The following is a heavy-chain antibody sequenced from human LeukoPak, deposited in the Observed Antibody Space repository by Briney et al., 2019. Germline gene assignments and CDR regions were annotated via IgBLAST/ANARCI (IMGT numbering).Heavy chain of an antibody. Sequence: GGSLRLSCAASGLTFSSYGMHWVRQAPGKGLEWVAVIWYDGSNKYYADSVKGRFTISRDNSKNTLYLQMNSLRAEDTAVYYCAKSPDSSGYCMDYWGQGTLVTVSS. CDR2: IWYDGSNK. CDR3: AKSPDSSGYCMDY. J-gene: IGHJ4*02. CDR1: GLTFSSYG. V-gene: IGHV3-33*06. D-gene: IGHD3-22*01.